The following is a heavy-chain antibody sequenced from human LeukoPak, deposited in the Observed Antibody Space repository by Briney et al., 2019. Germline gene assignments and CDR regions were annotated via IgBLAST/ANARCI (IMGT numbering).Heavy chain of an antibody. J-gene: IGHJ5*02. V-gene: IGHV3-21*06. CDR2: VSFGSSYI. CDR1: GFTLKDYT. D-gene: IGHD4-17*01. CDR3: ARASTEYAVTDGFDT. Sequence: GGSLRLSCAASGFTLKDYTMNWVRQSPGKGLQWVSYVSFGSSYISYADSLKGRFTISGDDAKSSVYLEMTSLRTDDTAVYYCARASTEYAVTDGFDTWGPGTLVTVSS.